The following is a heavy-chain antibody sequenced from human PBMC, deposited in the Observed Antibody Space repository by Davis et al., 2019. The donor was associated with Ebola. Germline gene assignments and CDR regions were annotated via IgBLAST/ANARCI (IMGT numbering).Heavy chain of an antibody. CDR1: GFTFSSYS. CDR2: ISGSSRYI. J-gene: IGHJ2*01. CDR3: AKDKTMATHYWYSDL. D-gene: IGHD4/OR15-4a*01. Sequence: GESLKISCAASGFTFSSYSMFWVRQAPGKGLEWVSSISGSSRYIYYVDSVKGRFTISKDNSKNTFYLQMNSLRAEDTALYYCAKDKTMATHYWYSDLWGRGTLVTVSS. V-gene: IGHV3-21*01.